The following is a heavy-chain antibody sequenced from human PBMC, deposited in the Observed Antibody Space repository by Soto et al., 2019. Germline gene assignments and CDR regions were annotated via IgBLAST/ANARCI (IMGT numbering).Heavy chain of an antibody. D-gene: IGHD3-10*01. V-gene: IGHV1-8*01. Sequence: ASVKVSCKASGYTFTSYGISWVRQATGQGLEWMGWINPNSGNTDYAQNLQGRVTMTRDTSISTAYMELSSLTSEDTAVYYWATASGGYYGSVSNRNYYYYMDVWGKGTTVTVSS. CDR3: ATASGGYYGSVSNRNYYYYMDV. CDR2: INPNSGNT. J-gene: IGHJ6*03. CDR1: GYTFTSYG.